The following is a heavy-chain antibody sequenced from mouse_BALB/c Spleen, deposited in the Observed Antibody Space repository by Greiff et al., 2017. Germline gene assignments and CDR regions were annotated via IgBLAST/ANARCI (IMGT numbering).Heavy chain of an antibody. D-gene: IGHD1-1*01. Sequence: VHLVESGPDLVAPSQSLSITCTVSGFSLTSYGVHWVRQPPGKGLEWLVVIWSDGSTTYNSALKSRLSISKDNSKSQVFLKMNSLQTDDTAMYYCARQHYGSTHYYAMDYWGQGTSVTVSS. CDR2: IWSDGST. CDR1: GFSLTSYG. J-gene: IGHJ4*01. V-gene: IGHV2-6-2*01. CDR3: ARQHYGSTHYYAMDY.